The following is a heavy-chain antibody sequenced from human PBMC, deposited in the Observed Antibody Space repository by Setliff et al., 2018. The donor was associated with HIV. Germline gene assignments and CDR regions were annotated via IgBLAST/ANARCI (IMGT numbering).Heavy chain of an antibody. Sequence: PSETLSLTCTVSGGSISSSRYYWGWIRQPPGKGLDWIGYIYYSGSTYYNPSLKSRVTISLDTTTNQFALKLSSVTAADTAVYYCARGESSGWCYYMDVWDKGTTVTVSS. J-gene: IGHJ6*03. CDR2: IYYSGST. CDR3: ARGESSGWCYYMDV. D-gene: IGHD6-19*01. V-gene: IGHV4-39*01. CDR1: GGSISSSRYY.